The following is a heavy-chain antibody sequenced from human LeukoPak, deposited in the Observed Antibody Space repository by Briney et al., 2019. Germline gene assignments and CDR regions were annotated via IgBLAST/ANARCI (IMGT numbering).Heavy chain of an antibody. J-gene: IGHJ4*02. V-gene: IGHV3-74*01. Sequence: GGSLRLSCSISRFTFSSSWMDWVRQAPGKGLVWVSHISTDGSSTTYADSVKGRFTISRDNSKNTVYLQMNSLRAEDTAVYSCARELSPVVKYSFDSWGQGTQVTVSS. CDR3: ARELSPVVKYSFDS. D-gene: IGHD2-15*01. CDR2: ISTDGSST. CDR1: RFTFSSSW.